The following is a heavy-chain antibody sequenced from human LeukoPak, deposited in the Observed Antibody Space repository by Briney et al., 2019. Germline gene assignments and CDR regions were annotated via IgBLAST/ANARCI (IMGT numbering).Heavy chain of an antibody. D-gene: IGHD2-21*02. CDR1: GFTFSSYE. J-gene: IGHJ4*02. Sequence: QPGGSLRLSCAASGFTFSSYEMNWVRQAPGKGLEWVSYISSSGSTIYYADSVRGRFTISRDNAKNSIYLQMNSLRVEDTAVYYCAKDIVGGGDDYWGQGTLVIVSS. CDR2: ISSSGSTI. V-gene: IGHV3-48*03. CDR3: AKDIVGGGDDY.